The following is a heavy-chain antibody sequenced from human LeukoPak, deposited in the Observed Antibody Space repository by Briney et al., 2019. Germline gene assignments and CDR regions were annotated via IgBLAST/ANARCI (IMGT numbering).Heavy chain of an antibody. CDR1: GFTFSDAW. J-gene: IGHJ4*02. CDR2: IKSKTDGGTA. Sequence: GGSLRLSCVASGFTFSDAWMSWVRQVPGKGLEWVGRIKSKTDGGTADYVAPVKGRFTISRDDSKNMLYLQMNSLKIEDTAVYYCTQQQAGDYWGQGTLVTVSS. V-gene: IGHV3-15*01. CDR3: TQQQAGDY. D-gene: IGHD1/OR15-1a*01.